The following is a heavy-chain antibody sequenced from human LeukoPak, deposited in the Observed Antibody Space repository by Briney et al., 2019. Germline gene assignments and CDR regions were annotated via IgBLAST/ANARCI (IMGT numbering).Heavy chain of an antibody. CDR3: ARGGASSIPLDY. J-gene: IGHJ4*02. D-gene: IGHD1-26*01. CDR1: GGSIGGNSY. Sequence: SETLSLTCTVSGGSIGGNSYWSWIRQPPGKGPEWIGHISNSGSTYYSPSLSSRVTISLDASKNQFSLKLRSVTAADTAVYYCARGGASSIPLDYWGRGTLVTVSS. V-gene: IGHV4-61*01. CDR2: ISNSGST.